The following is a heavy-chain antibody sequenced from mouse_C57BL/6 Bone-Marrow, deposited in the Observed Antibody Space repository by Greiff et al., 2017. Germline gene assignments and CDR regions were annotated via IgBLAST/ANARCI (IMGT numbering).Heavy chain of an antibody. CDR1: GFNITDDY. CDR3: TTDYCGSSCVDMDY. V-gene: IGHV14-4*01. Sequence: EVKLMESGAELVRPGASVKLSCTASGFNITDDYMPWVKQRPEQGLEWIGWIDPENGTTDSASKFQGKATLTADTASNTAYLQLSSLTSADTAVYYYTTDYCGSSCVDMDYWGQGTTVTVSS. J-gene: IGHJ4*01. CDR2: IDPENGTT. D-gene: IGHD1-1*01.